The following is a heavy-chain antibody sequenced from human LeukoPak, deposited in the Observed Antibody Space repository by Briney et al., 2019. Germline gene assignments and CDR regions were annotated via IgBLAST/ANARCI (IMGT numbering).Heavy chain of an antibody. CDR3: SRGYFDSSGYPYLGY. J-gene: IGHJ4*02. V-gene: IGHV3-74*01. CDR2: INSDGSSS. Sequence: GGSLRLYCAAAGFTFSNFWMHWVRPAPGKGLVWVSRINSDGSSSNHADSVKGRFTISRDHAKHTLCLPMNSQRADYTDVYYCSRGYFDSSGYPYLGYWGQGTLVTVSS. CDR1: GFTFSNFW. D-gene: IGHD3-22*01.